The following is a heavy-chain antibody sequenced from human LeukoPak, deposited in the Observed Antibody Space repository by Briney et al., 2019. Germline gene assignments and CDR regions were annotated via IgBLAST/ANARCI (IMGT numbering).Heavy chain of an antibody. CDR3: AREGVGSSGYYPFGY. CDR2: IYYIGTT. D-gene: IGHD3-22*01. Sequence: SETLSLTCTVSGDSIINYYWSWLRHPPGKGLEWIGYIYYIGTTNYNPSLKSRVTISIDTSKNQFSLKLSSVTAADTAVYYCAREGVGSSGYYPFGYWGQGNLVTVSS. V-gene: IGHV4-59*13. J-gene: IGHJ4*02. CDR1: GDSIINYY.